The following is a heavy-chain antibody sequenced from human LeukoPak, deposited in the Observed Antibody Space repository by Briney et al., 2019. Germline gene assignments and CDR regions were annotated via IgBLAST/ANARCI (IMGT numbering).Heavy chain of an antibody. CDR2: IYYSGNT. J-gene: IGHJ4*02. D-gene: IGHD5-18*01. V-gene: IGHV4-39*07. CDR3: ARLGYSYGTGY. Sequence: SETLSLTCTVSGGSISSSTYYWGWIRQPPGKGLEWIGNIYYSGNTYYNPSLTSRVTISVDTSKNQFSLKLSSVTAADTAVYYCARLGYSYGTGYWGQGTLVTVSS. CDR1: GGSISSSTYY.